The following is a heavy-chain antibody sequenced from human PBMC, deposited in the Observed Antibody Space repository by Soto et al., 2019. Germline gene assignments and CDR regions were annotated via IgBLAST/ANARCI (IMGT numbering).Heavy chain of an antibody. CDR1: GFTFSNAW. J-gene: IGHJ6*02. Sequence: PGGSLRLSCAASGFTFSNAWMSWVRQAPGKGLEWVGRIKSKTDGGTTDYAAPVKGRFTISRDDSKNTLYLQMNSLKTEDTAVYYCTTRITIFGVVPYGMDVWGQGTTVTVSS. V-gene: IGHV3-15*01. D-gene: IGHD3-3*01. CDR2: IKSKTDGGTT. CDR3: TTRITIFGVVPYGMDV.